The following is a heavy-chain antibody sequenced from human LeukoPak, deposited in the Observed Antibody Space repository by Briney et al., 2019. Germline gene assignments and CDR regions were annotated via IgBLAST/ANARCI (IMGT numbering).Heavy chain of an antibody. J-gene: IGHJ4*02. V-gene: IGHV4-39*07. D-gene: IGHD3-22*01. CDR2: IYYSGST. CDR3: ARVTGYVIEDYFDY. Sequence: SETLSLTCTVSGGSISSSSYYWGWIRQPPGKGLEWIGSIYYSGSTNYNPSLKSRVTISVDTSKNQFSLKLRSVTAADTAVYYCARVTGYVIEDYFDYWGQGTLVTVPS. CDR1: GGSISSSSYY.